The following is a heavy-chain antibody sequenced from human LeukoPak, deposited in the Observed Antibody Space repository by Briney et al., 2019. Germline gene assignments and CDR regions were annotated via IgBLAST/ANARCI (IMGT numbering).Heavy chain of an antibody. J-gene: IGHJ4*02. CDR3: ARDRGYFTSGTSYFDY. V-gene: IGHV3-21*01. D-gene: IGHD3-10*01. Sequence: GGSLRLSCAASGFTFSSYSMNWVRQAPGKGLEWVSSISSSSSYIYYADSVKGRFTISRDNSKNTLYLEMNSLTAEDTAVYFCARDRGYFTSGTSYFDYWGQGTLVTVSS. CDR2: ISSSSSYI. CDR1: GFTFSSYS.